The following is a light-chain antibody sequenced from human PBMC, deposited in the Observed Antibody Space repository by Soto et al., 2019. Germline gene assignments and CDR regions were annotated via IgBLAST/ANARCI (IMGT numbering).Light chain of an antibody. CDR2: DAS. V-gene: IGKV1-39*01. Sequence: DVQMTQSPSSLSASVGHRITITCRASQRIRTSLNWYQQKPGKAPKFLIYDASSLQSEVPSRFSGRGSGTDFALTISNLLPEDFATYYCEQSYSVPPTVGQGTKLEI. CDR3: EQSYSVPPT. J-gene: IGKJ2*01. CDR1: QRIRTS.